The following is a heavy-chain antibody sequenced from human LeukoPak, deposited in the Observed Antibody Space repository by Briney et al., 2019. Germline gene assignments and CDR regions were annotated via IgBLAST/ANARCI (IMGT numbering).Heavy chain of an antibody. Sequence: SETLSLTCAVYGGSFSGYYWSWIRQPPGKGLEWIGEINHSGSTNYNPSFKSRVTISVDTSKNQFSLKLSSVTAADTAVYYCARGPNYGSGSYVDYWGQGTLVTVSS. CDR2: INHSGST. CDR3: ARGPNYGSGSYVDY. J-gene: IGHJ4*02. V-gene: IGHV4-34*01. D-gene: IGHD3-10*01. CDR1: GGSFSGYY.